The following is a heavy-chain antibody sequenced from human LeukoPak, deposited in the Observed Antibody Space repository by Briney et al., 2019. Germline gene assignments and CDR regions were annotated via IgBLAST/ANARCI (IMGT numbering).Heavy chain of an antibody. V-gene: IGHV3-7*01. Sequence: GGALTLSCEASGFTFNTHWMSWVRQAPGKGLEWVASINPDGSQKYYLDSMKGRFTISRDNTRNSLYLQMYSLGAEDTAVYHCAKLLGTATTYDYWGQGTLVTVSS. D-gene: IGHD5-24*01. CDR2: INPDGSQK. CDR3: AKLLGTATTYDY. CDR1: GFTFNTHW. J-gene: IGHJ4*02.